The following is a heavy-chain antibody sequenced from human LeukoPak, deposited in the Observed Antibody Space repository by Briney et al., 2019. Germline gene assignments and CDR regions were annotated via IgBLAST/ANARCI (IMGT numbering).Heavy chain of an antibody. J-gene: IGHJ4*02. Sequence: PGGSLRLSCAASGFTFSSYAMRWVRQAPGKGLEWVSSISGSGDSTYNADSVKGRFTIFRDKSKNTLYLQMNSLRADDTAVYYCAKDGGQEVDYWGQGTLVTVSS. V-gene: IGHV3-23*01. D-gene: IGHD3-16*01. CDR3: AKDGGQEVDY. CDR2: ISGSGDST. CDR1: GFTFSSYA.